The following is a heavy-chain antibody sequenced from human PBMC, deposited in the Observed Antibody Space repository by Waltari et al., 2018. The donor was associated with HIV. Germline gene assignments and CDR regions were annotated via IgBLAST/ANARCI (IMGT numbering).Heavy chain of an antibody. CDR2: IYPDDTT. V-gene: IGHV3-53*01. J-gene: IGHJ5*02. D-gene: IGHD3-16*01. CDR1: NFSISNRP. Sequence: EVLLTESGGQLIQPGGSLGVSCVASNFSISNRPVTWVRQAQGGHLEWVAVIYPDDTTHYADSVRGRFTISRVRSRTSVLLQMNGLFADDTAVYYCATGVRYYGPWGQGTRVTVSS. CDR3: ATGVRYYGP.